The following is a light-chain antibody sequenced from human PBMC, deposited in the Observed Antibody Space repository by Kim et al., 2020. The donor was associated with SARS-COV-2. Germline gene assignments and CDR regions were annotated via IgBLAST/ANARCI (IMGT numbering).Light chain of an antibody. V-gene: IGKV3-15*01. CDR2: GAS. CDR1: QSVSK. CDR3: QQYNIWRT. Sequence: EIVMTQSPATLSVSPGERATLSCRASQSVSKLAWYQQRPGQAPRLLIYGASTRATGMPARFSGSGSGTEFTLTISSLQSEDFAVYYCQQYNIWRTFGQGTKVDIK. J-gene: IGKJ1*01.